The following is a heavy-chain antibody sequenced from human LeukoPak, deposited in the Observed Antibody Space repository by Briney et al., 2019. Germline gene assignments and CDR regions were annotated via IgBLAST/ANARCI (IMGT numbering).Heavy chain of an antibody. CDR3: ARADRLHGGPYLIGP. CDR1: GYSFTDYY. D-gene: IGHD2-21*01. Sequence: GPSVKVSCKTSGYSFTDYYMHWVRQAPGQGLEWMGWINPHSGGTSSAQKFQGRVTMTRDTSITTVYMEVSWLTSDDTAIYYCARADRLHGGPYLIGPWGQGTLVTVSS. CDR2: INPHSGGT. V-gene: IGHV1-2*02. J-gene: IGHJ5*02.